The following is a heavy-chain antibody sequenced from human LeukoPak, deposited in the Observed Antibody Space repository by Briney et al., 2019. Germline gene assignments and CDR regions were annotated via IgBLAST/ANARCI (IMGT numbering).Heavy chain of an antibody. CDR1: GGSLSPYY. Sequence: SDTLSLTCTVSGGSLSPYYWGWIRQPPGKGLEWIGSIYHSGSTYYNPSLKSRVTISVDTSKNQFSLKLSSVTAADTAVYYCARGLSPLGNYYDSSGYYYFDYWGQGTLVTVSS. CDR2: IYHSGST. J-gene: IGHJ4*02. V-gene: IGHV4-38-2*02. CDR3: ARGLSPLGNYYDSSGYYYFDY. D-gene: IGHD3-22*01.